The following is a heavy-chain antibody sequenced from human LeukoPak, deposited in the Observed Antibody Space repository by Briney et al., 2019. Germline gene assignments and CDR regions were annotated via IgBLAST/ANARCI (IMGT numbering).Heavy chain of an antibody. CDR1: GXSVSSGSDY. D-gene: IGHD4-17*01. CDR2: IYYSGST. J-gene: IGHJ2*01. CDR3: ARDNSPYGDYRYFDL. Sequence: PSETLSLTCTVSGXSVSSGSDYWSWIRQPPGKGLEWIGYIYYSGSTNYNPSLKSRVTISVDTSKNQFSLKLSSVTAADTAVYYCARDNSPYGDYRYFDLWGRGTLVTVSS. V-gene: IGHV4-61*01.